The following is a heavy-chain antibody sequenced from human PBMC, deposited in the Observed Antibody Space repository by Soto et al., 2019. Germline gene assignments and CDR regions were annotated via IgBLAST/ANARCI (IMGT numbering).Heavy chain of an antibody. D-gene: IGHD6-6*01. J-gene: IGHJ4*01. CDR2: INHSGNT. CDR3: ANLIVFHSSFYHDY. Sequence: PSATPSLTCADYGLPFSGNYSSWISHSPGKGLEWIGEINHSGNTNYNPSLKSRVTMLVDTSKNQFSLSLSSVTAADTAVYYCANLIVFHSSFYHDYWGHGTLVRVSS. V-gene: IGHV4-34*01. CDR1: GLPFSGNY.